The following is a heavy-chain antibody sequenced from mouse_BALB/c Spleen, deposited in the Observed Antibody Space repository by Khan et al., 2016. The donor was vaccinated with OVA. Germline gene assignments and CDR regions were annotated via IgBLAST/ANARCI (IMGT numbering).Heavy chain of an antibody. CDR2: IAPANGNT. CDR3: ARPSYDPRDFEV. D-gene: IGHD2-3*01. Sequence: EVQLQESGAELVKPGASVKLSCTASGFNIKDTYLHWVKQRPEQGLEWIGRIAPANGNTQYDPKFQGKAAITSDTSSNTSYLQFNSLTSEDTAVYYCARPSYDPRDFEVWGAGTTVTVSS. J-gene: IGHJ1*01. V-gene: IGHV14-3*02. CDR1: GFNIKDTY.